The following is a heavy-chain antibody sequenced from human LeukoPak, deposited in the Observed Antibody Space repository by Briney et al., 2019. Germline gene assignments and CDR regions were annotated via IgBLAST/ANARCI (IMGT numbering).Heavy chain of an antibody. D-gene: IGHD6-13*01. V-gene: IGHV4-39*01. CDR3: ARLSLGAGSWYNYYYYMDV. J-gene: IGHJ6*03. CDR2: IYYSGST. Sequence: SETLSLTCTVSGGSISSSSYYWGWIRQPPGKGLEWIGSIYYSGSTYYNPSLKSRVTISVDTSKNQFSLKLSSVTAADTAVYYCARLSLGAGSWYNYYYYMDVWGKGTTVTVSS. CDR1: GGSISSSSYY.